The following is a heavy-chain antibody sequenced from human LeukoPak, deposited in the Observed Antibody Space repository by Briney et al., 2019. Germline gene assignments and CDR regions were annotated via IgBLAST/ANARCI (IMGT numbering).Heavy chain of an antibody. J-gene: IGHJ4*02. Sequence: PGGSLRLSCAASGFTFSSYAMSWVRQAPGKGLEWVSAISGSGGSTYYADSMRGRFTISRDNAKNSLYLQMNSLKPEDTAVYYCARVAEAAAFDSWGQGTLVTVSS. D-gene: IGHD6-13*01. CDR3: ARVAEAAAFDS. V-gene: IGHV3-23*01. CDR1: GFTFSSYA. CDR2: ISGSGGST.